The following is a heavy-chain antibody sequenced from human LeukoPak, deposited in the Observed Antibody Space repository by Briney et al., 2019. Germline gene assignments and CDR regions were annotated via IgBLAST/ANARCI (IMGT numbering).Heavy chain of an antibody. J-gene: IGHJ6*02. V-gene: IGHV3-21*01. CDR3: ARAGLDYYYGMDV. CDR1: GFSFSTYY. CDR2: ISSGSTYI. Sequence: GGSLRLSCAASGFSFSTYYVNWVRQAPGKGLEWVACISSGSTYIFHADSVRGRFAVSRDNAKNSLYLQMNSLRAEDTAVYYCARAGLDYYYGMDVWGQGTTVTVSS. D-gene: IGHD3-10*01.